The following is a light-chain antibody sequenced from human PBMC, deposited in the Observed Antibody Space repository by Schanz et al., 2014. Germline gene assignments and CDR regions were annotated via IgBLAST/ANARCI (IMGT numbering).Light chain of an antibody. Sequence: DIVMTQSPDSLAVSLGERATIHCKSSQSVLYSSNNKNYLAWYQQKPGQPPKLLIYWASTRESGVPDRFSGIGSGTGFTLTISRLEPEDFAVYYCQQYGSSPPYTFGQGTKLEIK. CDR1: QSVLYSSNNKNY. CDR2: WAS. V-gene: IGKV4-1*01. CDR3: QQYGSSPPYT. J-gene: IGKJ2*01.